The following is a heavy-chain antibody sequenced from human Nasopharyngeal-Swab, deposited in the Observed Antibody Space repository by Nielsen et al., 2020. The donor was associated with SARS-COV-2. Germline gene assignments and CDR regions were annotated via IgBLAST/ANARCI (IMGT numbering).Heavy chain of an antibody. CDR2: IYSGSST. J-gene: IGHJ4*02. CDR3: ASGRLWALTVY. V-gene: IGHV3-53*01. D-gene: IGHD3-16*01. Sequence: WIRQPPGKGLEWVSVIYSGSSTYYAAAVKGRCTISRDNSKNTLYLQMNSLRAEDTAVEYCASGRLWALTVYWGQGTLVTVSS.